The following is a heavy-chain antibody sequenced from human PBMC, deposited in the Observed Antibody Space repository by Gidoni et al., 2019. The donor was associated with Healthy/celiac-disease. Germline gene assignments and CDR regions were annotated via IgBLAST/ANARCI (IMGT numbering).Heavy chain of an antibody. CDR2: ISSSSSYI. CDR3: ARGIYCSGGSCYFDYYYGMDV. CDR1: GFTFSSYS. Sequence: EVQLVESGGGLVKQGGSLRLSCSASGFTFSSYSMHWFRQAPGKGLEWVSPISSSSSYIDYAYSVKGRFTISRDNAKNSLYLQMNSLRAEDTAVYYCARGIYCSGGSCYFDYYYGMDVWGQGTTVTVSS. V-gene: IGHV3-21*01. J-gene: IGHJ6*02. D-gene: IGHD2-15*01.